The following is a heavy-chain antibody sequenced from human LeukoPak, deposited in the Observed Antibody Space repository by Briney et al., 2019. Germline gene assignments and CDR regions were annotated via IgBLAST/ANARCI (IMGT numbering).Heavy chain of an antibody. D-gene: IGHD4-17*01. V-gene: IGHV5-51*01. CDR1: GYSFTSYW. CDR3: ARRRSTVTPVDY. Sequence: GESLKISCKGSGYSFTSYWIGWVPQMPGKGLKWMGIIYPGDSNTRYSPSFQGQVTISADKSISTAYLQWSSLKASDTAMYYCARRRSTVTPVDYWRQGTLVTVSS. CDR2: IYPGDSNT. J-gene: IGHJ4*02.